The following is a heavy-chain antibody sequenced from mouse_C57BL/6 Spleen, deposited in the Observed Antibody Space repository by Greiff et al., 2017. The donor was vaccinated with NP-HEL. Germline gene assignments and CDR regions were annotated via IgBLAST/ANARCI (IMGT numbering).Heavy chain of an antibody. CDR1: GYSITSGYY. V-gene: IGHV3-6*01. CDR2: ISYDGSN. J-gene: IGHJ1*03. Sequence: EVQLQESGPGLVKPSQSLSLTCSVTGYSITSGYYWNWIRQFPGNKLEWMGYISYDGSNNYNPSLKNRISITRDTSKNQFFLKLNSVTTEDTATYYCARDITTAVSPFDVWGTGTTVTVSS. CDR3: ARDITTAVSPFDV. D-gene: IGHD1-1*01.